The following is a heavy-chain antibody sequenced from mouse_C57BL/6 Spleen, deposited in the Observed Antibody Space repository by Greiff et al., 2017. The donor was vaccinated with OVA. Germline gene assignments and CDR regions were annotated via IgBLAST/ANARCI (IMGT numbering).Heavy chain of an antibody. Sequence: QVQLQQPGAELVKPGASVKMSCKASGYTFTSYWITWVKQRPGQGLEWIGDIYPGSGSTNYNEKFKGKATLTVDTSSSTAYMPLSSLTSEDSAVYYCARYDYDGYFDVWGTGTTVTVSS. CDR2: IYPGSGST. J-gene: IGHJ1*03. CDR1: GYTFTSYW. V-gene: IGHV1-55*01. D-gene: IGHD2-4*01. CDR3: ARYDYDGYFDV.